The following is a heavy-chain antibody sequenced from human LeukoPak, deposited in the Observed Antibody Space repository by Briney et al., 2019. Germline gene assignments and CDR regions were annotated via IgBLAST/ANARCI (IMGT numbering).Heavy chain of an antibody. D-gene: IGHD1-26*01. CDR3: ARDNSVGDNAWWFDP. CDR2: INPTGRST. CDR1: GYTFTSYY. J-gene: IGHJ5*02. Sequence: ASVKVSCKASGYTFTSYYMRWVRQAPGQGLEWMGLINPTGRSTGYAQKFQGRVTMTRDMSTSTDYMELSSLRSEDTAIYYCARDNSVGDNAWWFDPWGQGTPVTVSS. V-gene: IGHV1-46*01.